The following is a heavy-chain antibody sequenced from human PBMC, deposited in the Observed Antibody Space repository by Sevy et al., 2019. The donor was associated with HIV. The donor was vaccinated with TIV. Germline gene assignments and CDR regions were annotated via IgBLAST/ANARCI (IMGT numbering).Heavy chain of an antibody. V-gene: IGHV3-74*01. CDR1: GFTFSNYY. CDR2: LNGDGSDI. J-gene: IGHJ4*02. D-gene: IGHD6-6*01. CDR3: FVRIRDSSEIDY. Sequence: GGSQRLSCAASGFTFSNYYMNWVRQGPGKGLVWVARLNGDGSDINYADSVRGRFTISRDNTKNTLYLQMSSLRGEDTAVYYCFVRIRDSSEIDYWGQGTLVTVSS.